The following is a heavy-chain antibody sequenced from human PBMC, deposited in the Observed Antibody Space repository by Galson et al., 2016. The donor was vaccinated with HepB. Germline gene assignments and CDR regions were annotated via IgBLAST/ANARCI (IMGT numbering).Heavy chain of an antibody. J-gene: IGHJ4*02. Sequence: SVKVSCKASGGTFSSYAISWVRQAPGQGLEWMGGIIPIFGTANYAQKFQGRVTITADRSTSTVYMEVSSLRSEDTAVYYCARESTPQQWLPTYFDYWGQGTLVTVSS. CDR3: ARESTPQQWLPTYFDY. V-gene: IGHV1-69*06. CDR2: IIPIFGTA. D-gene: IGHD6-19*01. CDR1: GGTFSSYA.